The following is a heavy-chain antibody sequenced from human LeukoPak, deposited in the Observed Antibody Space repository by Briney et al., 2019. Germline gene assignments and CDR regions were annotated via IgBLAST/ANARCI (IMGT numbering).Heavy chain of an antibody. Sequence: PGGSLRLSCAASGFTFSSYWMNWVRQAPGKGLEWVANINQDGSEKYYVDSVKGRFTISRDNSKNTLYLQMNSLRAEDTAVYYCARGDRKSDAFDIWGQGTLVTVSS. CDR3: ARGDRKSDAFDI. CDR1: GFTFSSYW. V-gene: IGHV3-7*03. D-gene: IGHD1-26*01. CDR2: INQDGSEK. J-gene: IGHJ3*02.